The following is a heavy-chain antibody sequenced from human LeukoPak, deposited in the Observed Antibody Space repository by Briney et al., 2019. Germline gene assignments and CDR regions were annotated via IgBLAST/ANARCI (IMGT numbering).Heavy chain of an antibody. J-gene: IGHJ4*02. CDR2: IRSSGSNK. D-gene: IGHD3-10*01. Sequence: GGPLTLSCAASGFTFCEYYKSWLRQATGKALEWGSHIRSSGSNKYYADSVKGRFTISRDNAKNSLYLQMNSLRAEDTAVYYCARVLHFGELSGNYWGQGTLVTVSS. CDR3: ARVLHFGELSGNY. CDR1: GFTFCEYY. V-gene: IGHV3-11*04.